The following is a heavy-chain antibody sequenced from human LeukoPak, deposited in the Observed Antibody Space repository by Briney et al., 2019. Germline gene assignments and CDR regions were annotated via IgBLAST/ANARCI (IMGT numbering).Heavy chain of an antibody. CDR2: IIPIFGTA. CDR3: ARADHYYCYYMDV. CDR1: GGTFSSYA. J-gene: IGHJ6*03. V-gene: IGHV1-69*06. Sequence: ASVKVSCKASGGTFSSYAISWVRQAPGQGLEWMGGIIPIFGTANYAQKFQGRVTITADTSTSTAYMELRSLRSDDTAVYYCARADHYYCYYMDVWGKGTTVTVSS.